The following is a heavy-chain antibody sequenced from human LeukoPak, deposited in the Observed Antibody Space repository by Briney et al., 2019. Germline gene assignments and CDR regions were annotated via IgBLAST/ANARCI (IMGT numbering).Heavy chain of an antibody. Sequence: GRSLRLSCAASGFAFSSYAIHWVRQAPGKGLEWVAVISYDGSNKYYADSVKGRFTISRDNSKNTLYLQMNSLRAEDTAVYYCAKDLESVYSLDAFDIWGQGTMVTVSS. J-gene: IGHJ3*02. CDR1: GFAFSSYA. CDR3: AKDLESVYSLDAFDI. D-gene: IGHD1-26*01. CDR2: ISYDGSNK. V-gene: IGHV3-30*18.